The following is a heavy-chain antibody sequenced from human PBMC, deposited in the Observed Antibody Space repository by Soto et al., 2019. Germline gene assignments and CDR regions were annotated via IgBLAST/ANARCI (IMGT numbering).Heavy chain of an antibody. J-gene: IGHJ4*02. CDR2: TYYRSKWYN. D-gene: IGHD3-9*01. Sequence: PSQTLSLTCAISGDDVSSNSAAWNWIRQSPSRGLEWLGRTYYRSKWYNDYAVSVKSRISINPDTSKNHFSLHLSSVTPEDTAMYFCAGGTNVLRYFTWLNPPFDYWGQGTLVTVSS. CDR1: GDDVSSNSAA. V-gene: IGHV6-1*01. CDR3: AGGTNVLRYFTWLNPPFDY.